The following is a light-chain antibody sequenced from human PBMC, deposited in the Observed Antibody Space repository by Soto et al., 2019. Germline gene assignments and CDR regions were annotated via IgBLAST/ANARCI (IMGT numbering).Light chain of an antibody. V-gene: IGLV2-14*01. CDR3: SSYTRSSTLEV. J-gene: IGLJ2*01. CDR2: DVS. CDR1: SSDIGGYNY. Sequence: QSALTQPASVSGSPGQSITISCTGTSSDIGGYNYVSWYQQHPGKAPKLMIYDVSNRPSGVSNRFSGSKSGNTASLTISGPQAEDEADFYCSSYTRSSTLEVFGGGTQLTVL.